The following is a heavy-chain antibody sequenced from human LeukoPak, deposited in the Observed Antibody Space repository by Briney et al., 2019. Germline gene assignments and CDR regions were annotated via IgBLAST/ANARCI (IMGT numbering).Heavy chain of an antibody. CDR1: GFTFTSSA. V-gene: IGHV3-23*01. CDR3: AKPEVGVASIDC. D-gene: IGHD2-2*01. J-gene: IGHJ4*02. Sequence: GGSLRLSCGASGFTFTSSAMTWVRQAPGKGLEWVPAISSGGTPYYAASVRGRFIISRDTSTNTLYLQVKSLTAEDTAVYYCAKPEVGVASIDCWGQGTLVTVSS. CDR2: ISSGGTP.